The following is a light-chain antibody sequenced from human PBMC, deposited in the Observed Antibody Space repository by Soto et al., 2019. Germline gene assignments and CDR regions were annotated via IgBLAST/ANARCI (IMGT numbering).Light chain of an antibody. CDR3: TSSTSDSLYV. CDR2: KVS. CDR1: SSDVGGNKY. J-gene: IGLJ1*01. V-gene: IGLV2-14*01. Sequence: QSALTQPASVSGSPGQSNAISCTGTSSDVGGNKYVSWYQQYPGKVPKLLINKVSNRPSGVSNRFSGSKSGNTASLTISGLLAEDEADYFCTSSTSDSLYVFGTGTKVTVL.